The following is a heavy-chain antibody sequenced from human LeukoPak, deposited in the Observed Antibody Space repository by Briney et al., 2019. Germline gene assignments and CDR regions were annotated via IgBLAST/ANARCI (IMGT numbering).Heavy chain of an antibody. Sequence: GGSLRLSCAASGFTFSSYAMHWVRQAPGKGLVWVSRINSDGSSTSYADSVKGRFTISRDNAKNTLYLQMNSLRAEDTAVYYCESRGYSSGLDYWGQGTLVTVSS. V-gene: IGHV3-74*01. CDR2: INSDGSST. D-gene: IGHD5-18*01. CDR3: ESRGYSSGLDY. J-gene: IGHJ4*02. CDR1: GFTFSSYA.